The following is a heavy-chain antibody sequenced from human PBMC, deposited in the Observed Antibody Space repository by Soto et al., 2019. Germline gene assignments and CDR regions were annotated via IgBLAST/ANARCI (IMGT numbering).Heavy chain of an antibody. CDR1: DVSISSGDYY. CDR3: ARANYDSSTYYLDY. J-gene: IGHJ4*02. CDR2: LYYNGNT. D-gene: IGHD3-22*01. Sequence: QVQLQESGPGRGKPSQTLSLTCTVSDVSISSGDYYWTWIRQPPGKGLGGFGSLYYNGNTYYNPSLKSRVTISVDTSNSQFSLNLSSVTAADTAVYFCARANYDSSTYYLDYWGQGTLVTVSS. V-gene: IGHV4-30-4*01.